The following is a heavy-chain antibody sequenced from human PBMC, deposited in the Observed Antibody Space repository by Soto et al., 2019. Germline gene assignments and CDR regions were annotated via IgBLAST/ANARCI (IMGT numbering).Heavy chain of an antibody. CDR3: ARETADMDV. J-gene: IGHJ6*02. V-gene: IGHV3-30*04. Sequence: QVQLVESGGGVVQPGRSLRLSCADSGFTSSSYAMHWVRQAPGKGLEWVAFISYDGRDKFYADSVKGRFSISRDNSKNTLYLQMNSLRVEDMAVYYCARETADMDVWGQGTTVTVSS. CDR1: GFTSSSYA. CDR2: ISYDGRDK.